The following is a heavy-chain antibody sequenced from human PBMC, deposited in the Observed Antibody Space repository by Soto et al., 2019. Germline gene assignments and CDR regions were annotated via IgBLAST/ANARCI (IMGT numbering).Heavy chain of an antibody. CDR1: GFTFNSYA. CDR3: AKYGSSSWSLFDY. Sequence: GGSLRLSCAASGFTFNSYAMSWVRQAPGKGLEWVSSISGSATGTYYADSVKGRFTISRGISKNTLYLQMNSLRAEDTAVYYCAKYGSSSWSLFDYWGQGTLVTVSS. V-gene: IGHV3-23*01. D-gene: IGHD6-13*01. CDR2: ISGSATGT. J-gene: IGHJ4*02.